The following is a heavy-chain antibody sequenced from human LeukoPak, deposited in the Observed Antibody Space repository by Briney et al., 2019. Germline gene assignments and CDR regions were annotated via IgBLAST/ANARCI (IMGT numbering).Heavy chain of an antibody. CDR2: ISSSSSTI. D-gene: IGHD5-18*01. CDR1: GFTFSSYS. J-gene: IGHJ4*02. CDR3: ARDAAEQDGYRYFDY. Sequence: PGGSLRLSCAASGFTFSSYSMNWVRQAPGKGLEWVSYISSSSSTIYYADSVKGRFTISRDNAKNSLYLQMNSLRDEDTAVYYCARDAAEQDGYRYFDYWGQGTLVTVSS. V-gene: IGHV3-48*02.